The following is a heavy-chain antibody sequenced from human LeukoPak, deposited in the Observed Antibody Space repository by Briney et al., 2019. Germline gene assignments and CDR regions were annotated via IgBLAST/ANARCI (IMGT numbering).Heavy chain of an antibody. J-gene: IGHJ6*03. CDR2: IYYTGST. V-gene: IGHV4-34*01. Sequence: SETPSLTCAVYGGSFSGYYWSWIRQPPGKGLESIGNIYYTGSTYYNPSLKSRVTISVDTSKNQFSLRLTSVTAADTAVYYCSRVPYFYSLYYIDVWGKGTTVTVSS. D-gene: IGHD3-9*01. CDR1: GGSFSGYY. CDR3: SRVPYFYSLYYIDV.